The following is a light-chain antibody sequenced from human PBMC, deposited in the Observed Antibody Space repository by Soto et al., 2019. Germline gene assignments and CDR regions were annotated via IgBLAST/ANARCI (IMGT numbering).Light chain of an antibody. CDR3: QQYNRYSWT. J-gene: IGKJ1*01. V-gene: IGKV1-5*01. Sequence: DIQMTQSPSILSASVGDRVTITCRASQSISNWLAWYQQKPGKAPRLLIYDASSLESGVPSRFSGSGSGTEFTLTISSLQPDDFATYYCQQYNRYSWTFGQGTKVDIK. CDR1: QSISNW. CDR2: DAS.